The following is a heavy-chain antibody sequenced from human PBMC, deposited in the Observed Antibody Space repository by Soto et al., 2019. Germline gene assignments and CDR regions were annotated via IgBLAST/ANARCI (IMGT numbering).Heavy chain of an antibody. CDR3: ARGATEGVPAAIHFDY. Sequence: PSETLSLTCPVSGCSISSVDYSWSWIRQPPGKGLEWIGDVSHDENTHYNPSLKSRVTISVDRSKNQFSLKLNSATAADTAVYYCARGATEGVPAAIHFDYWGQGTLVTVSS. CDR2: VSHDENT. V-gene: IGHV4-30-2*01. D-gene: IGHD2-2*01. CDR1: GCSISSVDYS. J-gene: IGHJ4*02.